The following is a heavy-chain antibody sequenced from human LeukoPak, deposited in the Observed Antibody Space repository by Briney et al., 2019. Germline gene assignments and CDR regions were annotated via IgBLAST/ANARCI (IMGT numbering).Heavy chain of an antibody. V-gene: IGHV1-2*02. CDR1: GYTFTGYY. CDR2: INPNSGGT. Sequence: GASVKVSCKASGYTFTGYYMHWVRQAPGQGLEWMGWINPNSGGTNYAQKLQGRVTMTRDTSISTAYMELSRLRSDDTAVYYCARLGYCSSTSCYYYGMDVWGQGTTVTVSS. J-gene: IGHJ6*02. D-gene: IGHD2-2*01. CDR3: ARLGYCSSTSCYYYGMDV.